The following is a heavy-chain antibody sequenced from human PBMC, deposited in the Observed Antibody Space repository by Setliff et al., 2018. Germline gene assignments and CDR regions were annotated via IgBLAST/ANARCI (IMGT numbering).Heavy chain of an antibody. CDR1: GYTFTNYG. Sequence: ASVKVSCKASGYTFTNYGITWVRQAPGQGLEWMGWINNYNFNTNYAQKLQGRVTMTTDTSTSTAYMELRSLRSDDTAMYYCAGVDVLTASPFWGQGTLVTVSS. CDR3: AGVDVLTASPF. CDR2: INNYNFNT. V-gene: IGHV1-18*01. D-gene: IGHD3-9*01. J-gene: IGHJ4*02.